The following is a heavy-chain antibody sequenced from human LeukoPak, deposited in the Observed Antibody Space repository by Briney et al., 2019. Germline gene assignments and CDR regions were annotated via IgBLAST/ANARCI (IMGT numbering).Heavy chain of an antibody. D-gene: IGHD3-10*01. CDR1: GYTFTGYY. Sequence: GASVKVSCKASGYTFTGYYMHWVRQAPGQGLEWMGWINPNSGGTNYAQKFQGRVTMTRDTSISTAYMELSRLRSDDTAVYYCALICFGELLDAFDIWGQGTMVTVSS. CDR3: ALICFGELLDAFDI. J-gene: IGHJ3*02. CDR2: INPNSGGT. V-gene: IGHV1-2*02.